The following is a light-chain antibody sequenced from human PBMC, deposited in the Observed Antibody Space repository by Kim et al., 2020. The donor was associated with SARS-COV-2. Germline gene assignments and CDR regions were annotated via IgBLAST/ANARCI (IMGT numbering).Light chain of an antibody. Sequence: QSTTISCNGIRRDVGGYNDVSWYQQHPGKAPKLMIFDVRNRPSGVSNRFSGSKSGNTASLTISGLQAEDEADYYCSSYTSGTTLGVFGTGTKVTVL. CDR2: DVR. J-gene: IGLJ1*01. CDR3: SSYTSGTTLGV. CDR1: RRDVGGYND. V-gene: IGLV2-14*03.